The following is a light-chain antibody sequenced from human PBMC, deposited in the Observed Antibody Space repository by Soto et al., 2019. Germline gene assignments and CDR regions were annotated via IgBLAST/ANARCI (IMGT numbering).Light chain of an antibody. CDR2: KVY. V-gene: IGKV2-30*01. J-gene: IGKJ5*01. Sequence: DVVMTQSPLSLPVALGQPASISCRSSQSLVYSDGNTYLNWFQQRPGQSPRRLIYKVYNRDSGVPDRFSGSGSGTDFTLKISRVAAEDVGVYYCMQGTHWPITFGQGTRLEIK. CDR1: QSLVYSDGNTY. CDR3: MQGTHWPIT.